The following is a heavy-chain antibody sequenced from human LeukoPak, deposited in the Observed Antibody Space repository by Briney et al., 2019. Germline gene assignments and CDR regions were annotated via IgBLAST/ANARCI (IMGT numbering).Heavy chain of an antibody. CDR3: ARSDYGDYSAYFDS. CDR2: IYYSGST. V-gene: IGHV4-59*01. D-gene: IGHD4-17*01. Sequence: SETLSLTCTVSGGSISNYYWSWIRQPPGKGLEWIGYIYYSGSTNYNPSLKSRVTISVDTSKSQFSLNLSSVIAADTAAYYCARSDYGDYSAYFDSWGQGTLVNVSS. CDR1: GGSISNYY. J-gene: IGHJ4*02.